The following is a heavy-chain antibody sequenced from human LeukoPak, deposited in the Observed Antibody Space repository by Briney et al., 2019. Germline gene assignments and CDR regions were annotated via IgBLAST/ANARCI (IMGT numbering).Heavy chain of an antibody. V-gene: IGHV3-9*01. CDR1: GFTFDDYA. Sequence: GGSLRLSCAASGFTFDDYAMHWVRQAPGKGLEWVSEISWNSGNIGYADSVKGRFTISRDNAKNSLHLQMNGLRAEDTALYYCVTDIVPTIHTISAASWGQGTLVTVSS. CDR2: ISWNSGNI. D-gene: IGHD5-12*01. CDR3: VTDIVPTIHTISAAS. J-gene: IGHJ5*02.